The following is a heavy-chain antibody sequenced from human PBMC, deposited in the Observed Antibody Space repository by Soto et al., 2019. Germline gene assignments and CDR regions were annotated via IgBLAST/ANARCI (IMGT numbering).Heavy chain of an antibody. CDR2: IWYDGSNK. D-gene: IGHD4-17*01. V-gene: IGHV3-33*01. CDR1: GFTFGSYG. J-gene: IGHJ4*02. CDR3: ARGDTLEHYGDSVN. Sequence: QVQLVESGGGVVQPGRSLRLSCAASGFTFGSYGMHWVRQAPGKGLEWVAVIWYDGSNKYYADSVKGRFTISRDNSKNTLYLQMNSLRAEDTAVYYCARGDTLEHYGDSVNWGQGTLVTVSS.